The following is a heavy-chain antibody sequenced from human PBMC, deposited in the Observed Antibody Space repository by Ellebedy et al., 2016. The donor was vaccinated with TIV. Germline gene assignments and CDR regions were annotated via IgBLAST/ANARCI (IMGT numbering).Heavy chain of an antibody. CDR2: IRYDGSDK. J-gene: IGHJ5*02. D-gene: IGHD3-10*01. CDR1: GFTFHSYG. V-gene: IGHV3-30*02. Sequence: GESLKISCAASGFTFHSYGMHWVRQAPGKGLEWVTFIRYDGSDKYSADSVKGRFTVSRDNSKNTLTLQMNSLRLEDTAVYYCAKVLFAFGEFESPFDPWGQGTLVIVSS. CDR3: AKVLFAFGEFESPFDP.